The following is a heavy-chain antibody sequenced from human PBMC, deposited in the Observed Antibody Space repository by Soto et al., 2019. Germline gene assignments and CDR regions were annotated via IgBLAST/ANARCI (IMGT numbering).Heavy chain of an antibody. CDR2: IYVSGGT. Sequence: SETLSLTCTVSGGSISSSSFYWGWIRQPPGKGLEWIGSIYVSGGTYYNPSLKSRVTISVDKSKNQFSLKLSSVTAADTAVYFCVRHGAVAGTTAYYYYGMDVWGQGTTVTVSS. CDR1: GGSISSSSFY. CDR3: VRHGAVAGTTAYYYYGMDV. V-gene: IGHV4-39*01. D-gene: IGHD6-19*01. J-gene: IGHJ6*02.